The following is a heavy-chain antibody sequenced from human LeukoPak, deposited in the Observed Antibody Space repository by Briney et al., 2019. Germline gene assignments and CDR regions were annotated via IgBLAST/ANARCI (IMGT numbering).Heavy chain of an antibody. J-gene: IGHJ4*02. CDR3: ARGPDSNWSGLDF. CDR1: GFTFSSSG. V-gene: IGHV3-30*03. D-gene: IGHD6-6*01. CDR2: ISYDGSNK. Sequence: GRSLRLSCAASGFTFSSSGMHWVRQAPGKGLEWVAVISYDGSNKYYADSVKGRFTFSRDNSKNTLYLQVNNLRAEDTAVYYCARGPDSNWSGLDFWGQGTLLTVSS.